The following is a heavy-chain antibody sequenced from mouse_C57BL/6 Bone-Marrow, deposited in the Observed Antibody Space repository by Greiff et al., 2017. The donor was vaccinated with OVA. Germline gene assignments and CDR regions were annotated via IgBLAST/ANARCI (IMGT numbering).Heavy chain of an antibody. CDR2: IDPSDSYT. V-gene: IGHV1-50*01. Sequence: QVQLQQSGAELVKPGASVKLSCKASGYTFTSYWMQWVKQRPGQGLEWIGEIDPSDSYTNYNQKFKGKATLTVDTSSSTAYMQLSSLTSEDSAVYYCARRGYYGSKFAYWGQGTLVTVSA. CDR3: ARRGYYGSKFAY. D-gene: IGHD1-1*01. CDR1: GYTFTSYW. J-gene: IGHJ3*01.